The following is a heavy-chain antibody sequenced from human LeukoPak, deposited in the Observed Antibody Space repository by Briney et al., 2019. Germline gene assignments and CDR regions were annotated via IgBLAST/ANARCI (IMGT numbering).Heavy chain of an antibody. CDR1: GFTFSCYG. V-gene: IGHV3-33*08. Sequence: GSLRLSCAASGFTFSCYGMHWVRQAPGQGLEWVAVAYGDGSSQYYADSVKGRFSISKDISKNTLSLQMNSLRAEDTAVYSCATGGNFYYSHWGQGTLVTVSS. J-gene: IGHJ1*01. CDR2: AYGDGSSQ. CDR3: ATGGNFYYSH. D-gene: IGHD4-11*01.